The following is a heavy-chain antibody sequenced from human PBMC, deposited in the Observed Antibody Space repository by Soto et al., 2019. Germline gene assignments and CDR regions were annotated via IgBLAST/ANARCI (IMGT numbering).Heavy chain of an antibody. V-gene: IGHV4-34*01. CDR1: GGSFSGYY. CDR2: INHSGST. J-gene: IGHJ5*02. D-gene: IGHD5-12*01. CDR3: ARRNGYNSLPWFDP. Sequence: PSETLSLTCAVYGGSFSGYYWSWIRQPPGKGLEWIGEINHSGSTNYNPSLKSRVTISVDTSKNQFSLKLSSVTAADTAVYYCARRNGYNSLPWFDPWGQGTLVTVSS.